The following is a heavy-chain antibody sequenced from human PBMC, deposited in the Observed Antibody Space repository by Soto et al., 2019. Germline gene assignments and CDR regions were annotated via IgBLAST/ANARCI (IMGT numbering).Heavy chain of an antibody. CDR2: TYYRSKWYN. D-gene: IGHD3-10*01. V-gene: IGHV6-1*01. CDR3: ARVRALLWFGEALDV. J-gene: IGHJ6*02. CDR1: GYSVSSNSAA. Sequence: SHTLSLPCAISGYSVSSNSAALNLIIQSPSRGLDWLGRTYYRSKWYNDYAVSVKSRITINPDTSKNQFSLQLNSVTPEDTAVYYCARVRALLWFGEALDVWGQGTTVTVSS.